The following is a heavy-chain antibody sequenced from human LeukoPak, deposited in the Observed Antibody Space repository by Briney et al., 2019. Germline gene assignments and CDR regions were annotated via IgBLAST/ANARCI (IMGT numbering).Heavy chain of an antibody. CDR3: AREIYSSSWRPFDY. CDR2: INPNSGGT. D-gene: IGHD6-13*01. CDR1: GYTFTGYY. Sequence: ASVKVSCKASGYTFTGYYMHWVRQAPGQGLEWMGWINPNSGGTNYAQKFQGRVTMTRDTSTSTAYMELSRLRSDDTAVYYCAREIYSSSWRPFDYWGQGTLVTVSS. J-gene: IGHJ4*02. V-gene: IGHV1-2*02.